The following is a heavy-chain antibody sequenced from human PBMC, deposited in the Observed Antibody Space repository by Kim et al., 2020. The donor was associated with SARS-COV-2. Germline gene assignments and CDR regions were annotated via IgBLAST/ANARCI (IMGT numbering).Heavy chain of an antibody. Sequence: GGSLRLSCAASGFTFSDYYMNWIRQAPGKGLEWVAYIAGSGTTIYYADSVKGRFTISRDNAKNSLSLQMNNLRAEDTAVYYCARGGAFSSFTPERFDYWGQGTLVTVSS. V-gene: IGHV3-11*01. J-gene: IGHJ4*02. D-gene: IGHD1-1*01. CDR2: IAGSGTTI. CDR3: ARGGAFSSFTPERFDY. CDR1: GFTFSDYY.